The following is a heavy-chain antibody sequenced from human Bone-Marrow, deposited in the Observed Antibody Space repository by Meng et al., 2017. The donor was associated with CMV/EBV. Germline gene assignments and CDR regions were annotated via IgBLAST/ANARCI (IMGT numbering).Heavy chain of an antibody. J-gene: IGHJ4*02. D-gene: IGHD6-25*01. CDR3: ATDHIETQRDYYLDN. V-gene: IGHV1-46*01. CDR1: GNTFTTHY. CDR2: INPSSGST. Sequence: VKVSCKASGNTFTTHYAHWVRQAPGQGLEWMGIINPSSGSTIHAQRFQGRVTMTRDTSTSTVYMELNSLRSEDTAVYYCATDHIETQRDYYLDNWGQGTLVTVSS.